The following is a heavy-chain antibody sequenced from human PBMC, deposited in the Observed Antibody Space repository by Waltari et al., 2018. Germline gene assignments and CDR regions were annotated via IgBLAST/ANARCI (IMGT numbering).Heavy chain of an antibody. J-gene: IGHJ5*02. Sequence: QVQLVQSGAEVKKPGSSVKVSCKASGGTFSSYTISWVRQAPGQGLEWMGRIIPILGIANYAQKFQGRVTMTADKSTSTAYMELSSLRSEDTAVYYCARGGYSYGPNWFDPWGQGTLVTVSS. CDR2: IIPILGIA. D-gene: IGHD5-18*01. CDR3: ARGGYSYGPNWFDP. V-gene: IGHV1-69*02. CDR1: GGTFSSYT.